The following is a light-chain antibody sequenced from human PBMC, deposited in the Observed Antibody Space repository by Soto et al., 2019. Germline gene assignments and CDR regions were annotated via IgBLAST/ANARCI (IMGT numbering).Light chain of an antibody. V-gene: IGLV2-14*01. CDR3: SSYTIGSTYV. Sequence: QSVLTQPASVSASPGQSITISCTGTSSDVGTYDDVSWYRQHPGKAPRLLIYEVTNRPSGVSNRFSGSKSGDTASLTISGLQAEEEGDYYCSSYTIGSTYVFGSGTKVTVL. CDR2: EVT. J-gene: IGLJ1*01. CDR1: SSDVGTYDD.